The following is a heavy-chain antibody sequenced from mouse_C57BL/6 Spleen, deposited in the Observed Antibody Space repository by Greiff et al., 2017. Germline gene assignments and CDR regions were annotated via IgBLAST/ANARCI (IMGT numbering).Heavy chain of an antibody. CDR1: GYTFTEYT. J-gene: IGHJ4*01. V-gene: IGHV1-69*01. CDR3: ARWLLYAMDY. Sequence: QVHVKQSGAELVKPGASVKLSCKASGYTFTEYTIHWVKQRSGQGLEWIGEIDPSDSYTNYNQKFKGKSTLTVDKSSSTAYMQLSSLTSEDSAVYYCARWLLYAMDYWGQGTSVTVSS. D-gene: IGHD2-3*01. CDR2: IDPSDSYT.